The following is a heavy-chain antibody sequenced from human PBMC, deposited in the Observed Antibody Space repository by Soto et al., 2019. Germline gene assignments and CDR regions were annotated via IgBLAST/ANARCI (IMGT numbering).Heavy chain of an antibody. Sequence: GGSLRLSRTASGFTFSSHWMSWVRQAPGKGLEWVANINQDGSEKYYVDSVKGRFTISRDNAKNSLFLQMNSLRAEDTAVYFCARGVMITFGGIIVRSAFDIWGQGTMVTVSS. V-gene: IGHV3-7*01. CDR1: GFTFSSHW. J-gene: IGHJ3*02. D-gene: IGHD3-16*02. CDR2: INQDGSEK. CDR3: ARGVMITFGGIIVRSAFDI.